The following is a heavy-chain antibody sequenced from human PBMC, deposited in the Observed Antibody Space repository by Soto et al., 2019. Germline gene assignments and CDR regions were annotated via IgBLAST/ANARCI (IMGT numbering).Heavy chain of an antibody. Sequence: SMTLPRNGSGYNSVDCGIGWVRQMTRKGLEWMGSIYPGDSDTRYSPSFQGQVTISADKSISTAYLQWSSLKASDTAMYYCASSRDYGSGSSRYYGMDVWGQRTRLTASS. CDR3: ASSRDYGSGSSRYYGMDV. D-gene: IGHD3-10*01. J-gene: IGHJ6*02. CDR1: GYNSVDCG. CDR2: IYPGDSDT. V-gene: IGHV5-51*01.